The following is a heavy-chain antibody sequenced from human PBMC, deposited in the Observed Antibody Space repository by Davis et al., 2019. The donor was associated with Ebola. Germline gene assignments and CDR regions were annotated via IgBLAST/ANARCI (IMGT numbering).Heavy chain of an antibody. D-gene: IGHD3-3*01. V-gene: IGHV3-30*02. Sequence: PGGSLRLSCAASGFTFSSYGMHWVRQAPGKGLEWVAFIRYDGSNKYYADSVKGRFTISRDNSKNTLYLQMNSLRAEDTAVYYCAKDASYDFWSGYYSYFDYWGQGTLVTVSS. CDR2: IRYDGSNK. CDR1: GFTFSSYG. CDR3: AKDASYDFWSGYYSYFDY. J-gene: IGHJ4*02.